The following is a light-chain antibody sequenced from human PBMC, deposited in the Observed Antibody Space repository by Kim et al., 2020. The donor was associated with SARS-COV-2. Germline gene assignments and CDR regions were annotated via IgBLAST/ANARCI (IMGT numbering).Light chain of an antibody. CDR2: KDT. Sequence: PGQTARITCSGDALPKQYSYWFQQKPGKAPVLVIYKDTERPSGIPERFSGSTSGTTVTLTISGVQAEDEADYYCQSADSSDTFWVFGGGTQLTVL. CDR1: ALPKQY. CDR3: QSADSSDTFWV. V-gene: IGLV3-25*03. J-gene: IGLJ3*02.